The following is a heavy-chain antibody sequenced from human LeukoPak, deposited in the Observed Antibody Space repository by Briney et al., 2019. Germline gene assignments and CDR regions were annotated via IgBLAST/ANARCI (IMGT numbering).Heavy chain of an antibody. CDR1: GGSISSYY. CDR2: IYTSGST. CDR3: ARNYYYGRSGYYYFDY. V-gene: IGHV4-4*07. J-gene: IGHJ4*02. D-gene: IGHD3-22*01. Sequence: SEALSLTCTVSGGSISSYYWSWIRQPAGKGLEWIGRIYTSGSTNYNPSLKSRVTMSVDTSKNQFSLKLSSVTAADTAVYYCARNYYYGRSGYYYFDYWGQGTLVTVSS.